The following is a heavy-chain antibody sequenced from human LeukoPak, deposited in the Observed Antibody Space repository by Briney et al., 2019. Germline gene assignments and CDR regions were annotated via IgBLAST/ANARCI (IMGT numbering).Heavy chain of an antibody. CDR2: ISGSGGST. Sequence: GGSLRLSCAASGFTFSSYGMSWVRQAPGKGLEWVSAISGSGGSTYYADSVKGRFTISRDNSKNTLYLQMNSLRAEDTAVYYCAKDEGDSRYYYYYMDVWGKGTMVTISS. J-gene: IGHJ6*03. CDR3: AKDEGDSRYYYYYMDV. D-gene: IGHD2-15*01. V-gene: IGHV3-23*01. CDR1: GFTFSSYG.